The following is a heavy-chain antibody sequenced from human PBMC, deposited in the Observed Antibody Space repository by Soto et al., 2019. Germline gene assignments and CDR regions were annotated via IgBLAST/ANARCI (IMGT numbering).Heavy chain of an antibody. CDR2: INHSGST. CDR1: GGSFSGYY. D-gene: IGHD3-3*01. CDR3: ARGGYDFWSGYYSGLYYYYGMDV. V-gene: IGHV4-34*01. Sequence: TSETLSLTCAVYGGSFSGYYWSWIRQPPGKGLEWIGEINHSGSTNYNPSLKSRVTISVDTSKNQFSLKLSSVTAADTAVYYCARGGYDFWSGYYSGLYYYYGMDVWGQGTTVTVSS. J-gene: IGHJ6*02.